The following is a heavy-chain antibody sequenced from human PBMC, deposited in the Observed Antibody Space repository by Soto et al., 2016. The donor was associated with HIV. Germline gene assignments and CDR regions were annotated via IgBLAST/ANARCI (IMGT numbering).Heavy chain of an antibody. J-gene: IGHJ4*02. V-gene: IGHV1-18*01. CDR1: GYTFNTYG. CDR3: ARTITWGYFDY. CDR2: INTYSGNT. Sequence: QVQVVQSGAEVKKSGASVKVSCKASGYTFNTYGISWVRQAPGQGLEWMGWINTYSGNTNYAPKFQSRVTVTTDTSTSTAYMELRSLRSDDTAVYYCARTITWGYFDYWGQGTLVTVSS. D-gene: IGHD3-16*01.